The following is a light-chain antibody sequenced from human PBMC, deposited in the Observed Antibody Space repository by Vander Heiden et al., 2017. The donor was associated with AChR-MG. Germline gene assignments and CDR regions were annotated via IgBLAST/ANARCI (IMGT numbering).Light chain of an antibody. CDR3: NSRDSSGNHTRWV. Sequence: SSELTQDPAVSVALGQTVRITCQGDSLRSYYASWYQQKPGQAPVLVIYGKNNRPSGIPDRFSGSSSGNTASLTITGAQAEDEADYYCNSRDSSGNHTRWVFGGGTKLTVL. CDR1: SLRSYY. J-gene: IGLJ3*02. CDR2: GKN. V-gene: IGLV3-19*01.